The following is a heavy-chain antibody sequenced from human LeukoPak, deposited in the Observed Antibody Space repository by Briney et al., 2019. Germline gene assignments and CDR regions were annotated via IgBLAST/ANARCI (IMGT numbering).Heavy chain of an antibody. CDR2: LSGSGYRT. D-gene: IGHD3-10*01. CDR1: GFTFSSYT. Sequence: PGGSLRLSCAASGFTFSSYTMSWVRQAPGKGLEWASDLSGSGYRTYYADSVKGRFTISRDNSMNTLYLQMNSLRAEDTAVYYCAKTRFTVVQEFLVWAPFDYWGQGTLVTVSS. J-gene: IGHJ4*02. CDR3: AKTRFTVVQEFLVWAPFDY. V-gene: IGHV3-23*01.